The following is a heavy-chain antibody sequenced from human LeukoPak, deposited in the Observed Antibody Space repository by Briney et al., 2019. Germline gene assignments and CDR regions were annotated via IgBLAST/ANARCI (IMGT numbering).Heavy chain of an antibody. CDR3: AYCGGDCYSRWFDP. V-gene: IGHV1-18*01. CDR2: ISAYNGNT. Sequence: ASVKVSCKASGYTLTSCGITWVRQAPGQGLEWMGWISAYNGNTNYAQKLQGRVTMTTDTSTSTAYMELRSLRSDDTAVYYCAYCGGDCYSRWFDPWGQGTLITVSS. D-gene: IGHD2-21*02. CDR1: GYTLTSCG. J-gene: IGHJ5*02.